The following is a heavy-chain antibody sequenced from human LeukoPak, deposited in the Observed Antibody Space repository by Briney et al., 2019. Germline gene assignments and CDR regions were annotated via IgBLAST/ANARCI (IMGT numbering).Heavy chain of an antibody. D-gene: IGHD4-11*01. Sequence: GGSLRLSCAASGFTVSSNYMSWVRQAPGKGLEWVSVIYSGGSTYYADSVKGRFTISRDNSKNTLYLQMNSLRAEDTAVYYCARDRSRNYASWNYYYYMDVWGKGTTVTVSS. CDR3: ARDRSRNYASWNYYYYMDV. CDR1: GFTVSSNY. V-gene: IGHV3-53*01. J-gene: IGHJ6*03. CDR2: IYSGGST.